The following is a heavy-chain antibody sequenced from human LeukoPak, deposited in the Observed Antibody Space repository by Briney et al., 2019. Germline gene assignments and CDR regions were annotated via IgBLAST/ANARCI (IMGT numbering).Heavy chain of an antibody. V-gene: IGHV3-23*01. CDR1: GFTFSSYW. Sequence: GGSLRLSCAASGFTFSSYWMSWVRQAPGKGLEWVSAISGSGGSTYYADSVKGRFTISRDNSKNTLYLQMNSLRAEDTAVYYCAKDLWRAGCHDYWGQGTLVTVSS. J-gene: IGHJ4*02. CDR3: AKDLWRAGCHDY. D-gene: IGHD1-1*01. CDR2: ISGSGGST.